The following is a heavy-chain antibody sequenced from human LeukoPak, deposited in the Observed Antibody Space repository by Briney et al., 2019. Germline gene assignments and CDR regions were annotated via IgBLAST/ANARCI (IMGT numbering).Heavy chain of an antibody. D-gene: IGHD2-8*02. CDR1: GFTFSSYS. CDR2: ISSSSSTI. Sequence: GGSLRLSCAASGFTFSSYSMNWVRQAPGKGLEWVSYISSSSSTIYYADSVKGRFTISRDNAKNTLYLQMNSLRAEDTAVYYCAGELLMGTPTRAFDYWGQGTLVTVSS. J-gene: IGHJ4*02. V-gene: IGHV3-48*01. CDR3: AGELLMGTPTRAFDY.